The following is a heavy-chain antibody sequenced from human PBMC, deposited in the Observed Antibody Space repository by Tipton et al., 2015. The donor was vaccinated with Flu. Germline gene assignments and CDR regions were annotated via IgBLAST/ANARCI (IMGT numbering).Heavy chain of an antibody. D-gene: IGHD5-12*01. J-gene: IGHJ3*02. CDR1: GFTFSSYE. CDR3: ARDTYSGYGWDAFDI. CDR2: ISSSGSTI. V-gene: IGHV3-48*03. Sequence: SLRLSCAASGFTFSSYEMNWVRQAPGKGLEWVPYISSSGSTIYYADSVKGRFTISRDNAKNSLYLQMNSLRAEDTAVYYCARDTYSGYGWDAFDIWGQGTMVTVSS.